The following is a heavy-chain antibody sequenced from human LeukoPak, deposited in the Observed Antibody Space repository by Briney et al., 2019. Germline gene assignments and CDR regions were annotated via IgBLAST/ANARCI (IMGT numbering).Heavy chain of an antibody. Sequence: GASVKVSCKASGGTFSSYAISWVRQAPGQGLEWMGGIIPIFGTANYAQKFQGRVTITADESTSTAYMELSSLRSEDTAVYYCARDQYYDSKGWFDPWGQGTLVTVSS. D-gene: IGHD3-22*01. CDR3: ARDQYYDSKGWFDP. J-gene: IGHJ5*02. CDR1: GGTFSSYA. CDR2: IIPIFGTA. V-gene: IGHV1-69*13.